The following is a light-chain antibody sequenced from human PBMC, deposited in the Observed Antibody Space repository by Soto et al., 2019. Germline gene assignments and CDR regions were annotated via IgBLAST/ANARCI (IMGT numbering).Light chain of an antibody. CDR3: SSYTSGPLI. CDR2: DVS. CDR1: SSDVGGYHY. J-gene: IGLJ2*01. Sequence: QSVLTQPASVSGSPGQSITISCTGTSSDVGGYHYVSWYQQQPGKAPKLIIYDVSNRPSGVSNHFSGSKSGNTASLTISGLQAEDEAEYYCSSYTSGPLIFGGGTKLTVL. V-gene: IGLV2-14*01.